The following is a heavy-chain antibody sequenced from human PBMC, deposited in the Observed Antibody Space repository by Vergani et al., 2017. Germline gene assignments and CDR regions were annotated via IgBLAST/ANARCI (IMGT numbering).Heavy chain of an antibody. D-gene: IGHD3-10*01. CDR3: ARWFNEQRLDS. CDR2: IWYDGSNK. J-gene: IGHJ5*01. V-gene: IGHV3-33*01. CDR1: GFTFSSYG. Sequence: QVQLVESEGGVVQPGGSLTLSCVASGFTFSSYGMHWVRQAPGKGLEWVAVIWYDGSNKYYGDSVKGRFTISRDNSKNTLYLQMNSLRVDDTAVYYCARWFNEQRLDSWGQGTLVTVSS.